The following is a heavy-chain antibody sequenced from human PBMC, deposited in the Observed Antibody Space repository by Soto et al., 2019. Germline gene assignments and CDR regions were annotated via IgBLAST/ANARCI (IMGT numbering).Heavy chain of an antibody. D-gene: IGHD2-21*02. Sequence: EVHLVESGGDLVQPGGSLRLSCEGSGFIFGDYWMAWLRQTPGEGLQWVANIRGDGRQVYYVESVKGRFTASRDNAKNSLYLQMNNLRADDTAIYYCARHASYCVDSWGQGTLVTVSS. CDR3: ARHASYCVDS. J-gene: IGHJ4*02. CDR1: GFIFGDYW. CDR2: IRGDGRQV. V-gene: IGHV3-7*03.